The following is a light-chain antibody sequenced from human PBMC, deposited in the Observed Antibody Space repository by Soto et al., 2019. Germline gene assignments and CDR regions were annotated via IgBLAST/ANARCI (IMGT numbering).Light chain of an antibody. CDR2: DAS. CDR1: QSVSRR. Sequence: EILMTQSPSTLPVSPGERVTLSCRASQSVSRRLAWYQQKPGQAPRLLIYDASTRATGIPARFSGSGSGTDFTLTISRLEPEDFAVYYCRQYGRSLEFAFGGGTKVDIK. J-gene: IGKJ4*01. V-gene: IGKV3-20*01. CDR3: RQYGRSLEFA.